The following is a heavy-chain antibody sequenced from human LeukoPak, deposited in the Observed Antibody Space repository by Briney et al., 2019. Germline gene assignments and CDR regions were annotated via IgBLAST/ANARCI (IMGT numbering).Heavy chain of an antibody. J-gene: IGHJ5*02. CDR2: VSYSGST. CDR3: VRGYCSGGNCRRPDWFDP. Sequence: SETLSLTCAVSGGSISSGGHSWGWIRQPPRTGLEWLGYVSYSGSTYYTPSLKSRITISVYTSKNQFSLKLDSVTAADTAVYYCVRGYCSGGNCRRPDWFDPWGPGTRVTVSS. D-gene: IGHD2-15*01. V-gene: IGHV4-30-4*07. CDR1: GGSISSGGHS.